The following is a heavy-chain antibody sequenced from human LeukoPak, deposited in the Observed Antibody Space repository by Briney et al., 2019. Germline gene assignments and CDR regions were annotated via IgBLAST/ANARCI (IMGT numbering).Heavy chain of an antibody. CDR1: GFTFSSYG. CDR3: ARSPTYSSSWYLTPSYYYYGMDV. D-gene: IGHD6-13*01. CDR2: ISYDGSNI. Sequence: GGSLRLSCAASGFTFSSYGMHWVRQAPGKGLEWVAVISYDGSNIYYADSVKGRFTISRDNSKNTLYLQMNSLRAEDTAVYYCARSPTYSSSWYLTPSYYYYGMDVWGQGTTVTVSS. V-gene: IGHV3-30*03. J-gene: IGHJ6*02.